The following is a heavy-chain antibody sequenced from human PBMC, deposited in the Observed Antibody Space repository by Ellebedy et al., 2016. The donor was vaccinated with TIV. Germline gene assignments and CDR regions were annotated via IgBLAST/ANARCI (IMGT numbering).Heavy chain of an antibody. Sequence: SLKISXAASGFTFDDYAMHWVRQAPGKGLEWVSGISWNSGSIGYADSVKGRFTISRDNAKNSLYLQMNSLRAEDTALYYCAKDHYYYYYMDVWGKGTTVTVSS. V-gene: IGHV3-9*01. CDR3: AKDHYYYYYMDV. CDR1: GFTFDDYA. CDR2: ISWNSGSI. J-gene: IGHJ6*03.